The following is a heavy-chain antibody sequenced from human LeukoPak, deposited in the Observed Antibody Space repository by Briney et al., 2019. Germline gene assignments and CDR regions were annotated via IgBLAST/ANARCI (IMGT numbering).Heavy chain of an antibody. CDR1: GYAFTSYG. D-gene: IGHD3-9*01. J-gene: IGHJ6*03. Sequence: ASVKVSCKASGYAFTSYGISWVRQAPGQGLEWMGWISAYNFNTNYAQKLQGRVTMTTDTSTNTAYMELRSLRSDDTAVYYCAREGGSYYDILTGYFPFYYYYYMDVWGKGTTVTVSS. V-gene: IGHV1-18*01. CDR2: ISAYNFNT. CDR3: AREGGSYYDILTGYFPFYYYYYMDV.